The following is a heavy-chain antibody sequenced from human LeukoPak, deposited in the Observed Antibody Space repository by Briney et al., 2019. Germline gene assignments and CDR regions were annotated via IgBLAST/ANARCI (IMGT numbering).Heavy chain of an antibody. D-gene: IGHD3-10*01. CDR3: ARTSRHFYGSGSNLTPWPADMDV. CDR2: IYYSGST. Sequence: PSETLSLTCTVSGGSINSYYWTWTRQPPGKGLEWIGYIYYSGSTHYNPSLNSRVSISLDTSKNQFSLKLSSVTAADTAVYYCARTSRHFYGSGSNLTPWPADMDVWGQGTTVTVSS. J-gene: IGHJ6*02. V-gene: IGHV4-59*01. CDR1: GGSINSYY.